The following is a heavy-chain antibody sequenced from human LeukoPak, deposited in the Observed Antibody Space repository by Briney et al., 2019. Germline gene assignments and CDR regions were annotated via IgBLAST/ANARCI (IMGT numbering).Heavy chain of an antibody. J-gene: IGHJ4*02. CDR1: GFTFSSYV. D-gene: IGHD3-22*01. V-gene: IGHV3-23*01. Sequence: GGSLRLSCAVSGFTFSSYVMSWVRQAPGKGLEWVSTISGSGGGRYYADSVKGRFTISRDNSKNTMYLQMNSLRAEDTAVFYCARGYYYGTTGHFDSWGQGSLVTVSS. CDR3: ARGYYYGTTGHFDS. CDR2: ISGSGGGR.